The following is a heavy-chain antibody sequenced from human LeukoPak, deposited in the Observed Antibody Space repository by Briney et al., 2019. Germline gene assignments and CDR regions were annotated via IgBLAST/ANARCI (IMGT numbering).Heavy chain of an antibody. CDR3: ARGVPDSSGLTFDY. Sequence: GASVKVSCKASGYTFTGYYMHSGRQAPREGREWVGRINPNSGGTNYAQKFQGRVTMTRDTSISTAYMKLSRMRSDDTAVYYCARGVPDSSGLTFDYWGQGTLVTVSS. V-gene: IGHV1-2*06. CDR2: INPNSGGT. J-gene: IGHJ4*02. D-gene: IGHD3-22*01. CDR1: GYTFTGYY.